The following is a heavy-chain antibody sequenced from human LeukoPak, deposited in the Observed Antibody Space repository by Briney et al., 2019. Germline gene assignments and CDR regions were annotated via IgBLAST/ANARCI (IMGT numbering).Heavy chain of an antibody. V-gene: IGHV3-48*04. CDR1: GFTFSSYS. J-gene: IGHJ4*02. Sequence: GGSLRFSCAASGFTFSSYSMNWVRQAPGKGLEWVSYISSSSSTIYYADSVKGRFTISRNNAKNSLYLQMNSLRAEDTAVYYCARGWLVFDYWGQGTLVTVSS. CDR3: ARGWLVFDY. D-gene: IGHD6-19*01. CDR2: ISSSSSTI.